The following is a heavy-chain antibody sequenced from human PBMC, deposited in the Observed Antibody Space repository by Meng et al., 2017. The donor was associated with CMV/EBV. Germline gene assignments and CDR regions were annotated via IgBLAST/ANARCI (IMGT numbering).Heavy chain of an antibody. J-gene: IGHJ4*02. V-gene: IGHV3-30-3*01. Sequence: GGSLRLSCAASGFTFSSYAMHWVRQAPGKGLEWVAVISYDGSNKYYADSVKGRFTISRDDSKNTAYLQMNSLKTEDTAVYYCNAAIGDYSSDYWGQGTLVTVSS. CDR1: GFTFSSYA. CDR2: ISYDGSNK. CDR3: NAAIGDYSSDY. D-gene: IGHD2-2*02.